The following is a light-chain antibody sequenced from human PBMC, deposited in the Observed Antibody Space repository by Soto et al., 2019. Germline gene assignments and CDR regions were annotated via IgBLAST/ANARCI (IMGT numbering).Light chain of an antibody. V-gene: IGKV1-33*01. CDR1: QDISNY. Sequence: DIQMTQSPSSLSASVGDRVTITCQASQDISNYLNWYQQKPGKAPKLLIYDASNLETGVPSRFSGSGSGTDFTIPISSLQPEDIATYYCQQYDNLPRTFGPGTKVDIK. CDR2: DAS. CDR3: QQYDNLPRT. J-gene: IGKJ3*01.